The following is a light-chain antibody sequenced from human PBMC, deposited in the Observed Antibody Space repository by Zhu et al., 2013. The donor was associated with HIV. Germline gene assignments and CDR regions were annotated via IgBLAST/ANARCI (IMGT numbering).Light chain of an antibody. J-gene: IGKJ3*01. Sequence: AIQLTQSPSSLSASVGDRVTITCRASQGISSALAWYQQKPGRAPQLLIYDASSLETEVPSRFSGSGSGTDFTLTISSLQPEDFATYYCQHVNNNAAFGPGTKVDV. V-gene: IGKV1D-13*01. CDR2: DAS. CDR3: QHVNNNAA. CDR1: QGISSA.